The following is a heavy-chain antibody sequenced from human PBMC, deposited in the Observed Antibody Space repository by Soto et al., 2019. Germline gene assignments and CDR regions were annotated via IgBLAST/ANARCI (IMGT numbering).Heavy chain of an antibody. CDR3: ARDGDVNTGFGKDY. J-gene: IGHJ4*02. Sequence: VGSLRLSCAASGFTFSSYGMNWVRQAPGKGLEWVAFIWHDGGNKFYAESVKGRFTISRDNSKNTLYLQMTSLSAEDTAMYYCARDGDVNTGFGKDYWGQGTLVTVSS. D-gene: IGHD3-16*01. CDR1: GFTFSSYG. CDR2: IWHDGGNK. V-gene: IGHV3-33*01.